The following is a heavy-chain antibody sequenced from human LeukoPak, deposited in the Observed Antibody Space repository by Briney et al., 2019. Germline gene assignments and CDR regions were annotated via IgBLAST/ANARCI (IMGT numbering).Heavy chain of an antibody. D-gene: IGHD4-23*01. J-gene: IGHJ4*02. Sequence: GGSLRLSCAASGFTFSSYWMSWVRQAPGKGLEWVANVKQDGSETYYVDSVKGRFTISRGNAKNSLFLQINSLRAEDTAVYYCARTNTMVTPRHFDYWGQGTLVTVSS. V-gene: IGHV3-7*01. CDR2: VKQDGSET. CDR3: ARTNTMVTPRHFDY. CDR1: GFTFSSYW.